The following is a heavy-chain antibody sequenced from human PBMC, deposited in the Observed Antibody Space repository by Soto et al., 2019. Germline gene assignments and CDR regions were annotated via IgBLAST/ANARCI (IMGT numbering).Heavy chain of an antibody. V-gene: IGHV3-21*01. Sequence: PGGSLRLSCAASGFTFSHYSMIWVRQAPGKGLEWVASITSSSSYIYYEDSLKGRFTISRDNAKNSLFLQLDSLRAEDTAVYFCVRARSTDSRPDYWGQGTLVTVSS. CDR3: VRARSTDSRPDY. J-gene: IGHJ4*02. D-gene: IGHD3-22*01. CDR1: GFTFSHYS. CDR2: ITSSSSYI.